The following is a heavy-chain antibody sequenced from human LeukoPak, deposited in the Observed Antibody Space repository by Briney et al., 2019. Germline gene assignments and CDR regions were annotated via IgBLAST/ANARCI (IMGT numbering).Heavy chain of an antibody. CDR1: RVTFSRSA. CDR2: LSTSGGST. Sequence: GGSLRLSRAPCRVTFSRSAMGSVRHAPGKVLEWVSGLSTSGGSTYYADSVKGRFTISRDNSKNTLYLQMNSLRAEDTAVYYCATTLLRAATYMDVWGKGTTVTVSS. V-gene: IGHV3-23*01. J-gene: IGHJ6*03. D-gene: IGHD1-1*01. CDR3: ATTLLRAATYMDV.